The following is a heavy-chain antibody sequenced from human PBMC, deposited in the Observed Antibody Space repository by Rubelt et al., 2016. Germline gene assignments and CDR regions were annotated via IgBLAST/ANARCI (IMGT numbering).Heavy chain of an antibody. J-gene: IGHJ5*02. V-gene: IGHV4-31*01. CDR1: GGSISSSSYY. CDR2: IYYSGST. Sequence: QLQLQGSGPGLVKPSETLSLTCTVSGGSISSSSYYWGWIRQPPGKGLEWIGYIYYSGSTYYNPSLKSLVTIAVDTSKNQFSLKLSSVTAADTAVYYCARGGVCSSCNWFDPWGQGTLVTVSS. CDR3: ARGGVCSSCNWFDP. D-gene: IGHD6-13*01.